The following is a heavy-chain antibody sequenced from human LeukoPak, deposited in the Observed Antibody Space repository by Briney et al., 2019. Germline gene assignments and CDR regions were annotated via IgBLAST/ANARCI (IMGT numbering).Heavy chain of an antibody. V-gene: IGHV5-51*01. CDR1: GYSFTNYW. Sequence: GESLKISCKGSGYSFTNYWIGWVRQMPWKGLEWMGIIYPGDSGTRYSPSFQGQVTISADKSITTAYLQWSSLKASDTAMYYCARLLNYDDLDYWGQGTLVTVSS. CDR2: IYPGDSGT. J-gene: IGHJ4*02. D-gene: IGHD3-22*01. CDR3: ARLLNYDDLDY.